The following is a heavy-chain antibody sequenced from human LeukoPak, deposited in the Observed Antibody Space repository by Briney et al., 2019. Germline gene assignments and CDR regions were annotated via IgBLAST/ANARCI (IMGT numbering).Heavy chain of an antibody. Sequence: SVKVSCKASGGTFSSYAISWVRQAPGQGLEWMGGIIPIFGTANYAQKFQGRVTITADKSTSTAYMELSNLRSEDTAVYYCARDDYYYYYMDVWGKGTTVTVSS. CDR1: GGTFSSYA. CDR3: ARDDYYYYYMDV. V-gene: IGHV1-69*06. J-gene: IGHJ6*03. CDR2: IIPIFGTA.